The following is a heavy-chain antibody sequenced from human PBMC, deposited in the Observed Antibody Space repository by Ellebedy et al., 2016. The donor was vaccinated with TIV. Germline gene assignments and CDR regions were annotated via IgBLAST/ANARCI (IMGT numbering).Heavy chain of an antibody. CDR3: ARSSELELRGLLAPGGDY. Sequence: PGGSLRLSCAASGFTFSSYDMHWVRQATGKGLEWVSAIGTAGDTYYSGSVKGRFTISRDNAKNSLYLQMNSLRDEDTAVYYCARSSELELRGLLAPGGDYWGQGTLVTVSS. D-gene: IGHD1-7*01. CDR2: IGTAGDT. V-gene: IGHV3-13*01. CDR1: GFTFSSYD. J-gene: IGHJ4*02.